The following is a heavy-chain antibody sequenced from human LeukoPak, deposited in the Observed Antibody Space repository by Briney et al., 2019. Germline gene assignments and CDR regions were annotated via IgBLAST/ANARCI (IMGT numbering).Heavy chain of an antibody. CDR1: GFTFDDYA. D-gene: IGHD6-13*01. Sequence: PGRSLRLSCAASGFTFDDYAMHWVRQAPGKGLEWVSGILRNSGSIGYADSVKGGFTISRDDAKNSLYLQMNSLRAEDTALYYCVKDGGRDTAAAYYWGQGTLVSVSS. CDR3: VKDGGRDTAAAYY. V-gene: IGHV3-9*01. CDR2: ILRNSGSI. J-gene: IGHJ4*02.